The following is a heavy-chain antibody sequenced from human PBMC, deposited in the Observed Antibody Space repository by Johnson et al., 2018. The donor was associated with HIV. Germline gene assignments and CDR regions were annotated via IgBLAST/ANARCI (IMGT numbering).Heavy chain of an antibody. V-gene: IGHV3-30*02. CDR2: IRYDGSNK. CDR3: SKVLTSSTSWLDDAFDI. CDR1: GFTFDDYG. J-gene: IGHJ3*02. Sequence: QVQLVESGGGVVRPGGSLRLSCAASGFTFDDYGMSWVRQAPGKGLEWVTFIRYDGSNKYYADSVKGRFTISRDNSKNTLYLQMNSLRAEDTAVYYLSKVLTSSTSWLDDAFDICGQGTMVTVSS. D-gene: IGHD6-13*01.